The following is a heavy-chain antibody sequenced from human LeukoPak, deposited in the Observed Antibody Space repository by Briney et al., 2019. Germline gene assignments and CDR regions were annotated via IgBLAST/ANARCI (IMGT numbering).Heavy chain of an antibody. CDR2: ISYDGSNK. CDR1: GFTFSSYA. J-gene: IGHJ4*02. V-gene: IGHV3-30*04. CDR3: ARGPHPVLRYFDWSIGGFDY. Sequence: GRSLRLSCAASGFTFSSYAMHWVRQAPGKGLEWVAVISYDGSNKYYADSVKGRFTISRDNSKNTLYLQMNSLRAEDTAVYYCARGPHPVLRYFDWSIGGFDYWGQGTLVTVSS. D-gene: IGHD3-9*01.